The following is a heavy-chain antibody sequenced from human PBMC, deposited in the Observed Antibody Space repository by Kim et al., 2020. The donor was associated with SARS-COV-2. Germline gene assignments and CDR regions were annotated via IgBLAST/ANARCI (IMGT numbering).Heavy chain of an antibody. CDR3: ARDSRPWRGCSGGSCYSRPKNNWFDP. V-gene: IGHV7-4-1*02. D-gene: IGHD2-15*01. CDR2: INTNTGNP. J-gene: IGHJ5*02. CDR1: GYTFSSYP. Sequence: ASVKVSCKASGYTFSSYPMNWVRQAPGQGLDWMGWINTNTGNPTYAQGFTGRFVFSLDTSVSTAYLQISSLKAEDTAVYYCARDSRPWRGCSGGSCYSRPKNNWFDPWGQGTLVTVSS.